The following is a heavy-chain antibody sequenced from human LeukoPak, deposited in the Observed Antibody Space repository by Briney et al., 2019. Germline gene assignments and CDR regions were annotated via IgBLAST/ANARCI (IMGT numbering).Heavy chain of an antibody. CDR1: GFTFSNYG. Sequence: GGSLRLSCAASGFTFSNYGMHWVRQAPGKGLEWVAFIRYHGSNKYYADSVKGRFTISRDNSKNTLYLQMNTLRTEDTAVYYCAKGSMYYYDSSGYHDAFDIWGQGTMVTVSS. J-gene: IGHJ3*02. CDR2: IRYHGSNK. V-gene: IGHV3-30*02. D-gene: IGHD3-22*01. CDR3: AKGSMYYYDSSGYHDAFDI.